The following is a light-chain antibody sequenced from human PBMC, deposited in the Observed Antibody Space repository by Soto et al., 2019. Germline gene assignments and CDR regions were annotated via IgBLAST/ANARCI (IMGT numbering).Light chain of an antibody. CDR3: QSVDSSGIYVV. CDR1: ALPKQF. J-gene: IGLJ2*01. V-gene: IGLV3-25*03. Sequence: SYELTQPPSVSVSPGQTARITCSGDALPKQFAYWYQQKPGQAPLLVIYKDSERPSGIPERFSGSSSGTIVTLTISGVQAEDEADYYCQSVDSSGIYVVFGGGTKLTVL. CDR2: KDS.